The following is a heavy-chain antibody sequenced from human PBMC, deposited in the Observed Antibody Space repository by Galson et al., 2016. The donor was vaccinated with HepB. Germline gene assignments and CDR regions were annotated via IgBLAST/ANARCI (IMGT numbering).Heavy chain of an antibody. CDR2: ITGTDYYT. D-gene: IGHD3-3*01. Sequence: SLRLSCAASGFAFRTYSMNWVRQTPGKGLEWVASITGTDYYTYYADSVKGRFTISRDNAKNSLYLEMNSLRVEDTAIYYCARGVLRFLEWGNGLDVWGQGTTVTVSS. CDR3: ARGVLRFLEWGNGLDV. V-gene: IGHV3-21*01. J-gene: IGHJ6*02. CDR1: GFAFRTYS.